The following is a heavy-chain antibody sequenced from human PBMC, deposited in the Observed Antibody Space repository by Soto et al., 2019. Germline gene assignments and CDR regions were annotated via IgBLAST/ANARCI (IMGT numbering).Heavy chain of an antibody. V-gene: IGHV1-3*01. CDR3: ARDLGGWPDY. CDR1: RYTFTSYA. CDR2: INAGNGNT. D-gene: IGHD2-15*01. Sequence: ASVKVSCKASRYTFTSYAMHWVRQAPGQRLERMGWINAGNGNTKYSQNFQGRVTITRDTSASTAYMELSSLRSEDTAVYYCARDLGGWPDYWGQGTLVTVSS. J-gene: IGHJ4*02.